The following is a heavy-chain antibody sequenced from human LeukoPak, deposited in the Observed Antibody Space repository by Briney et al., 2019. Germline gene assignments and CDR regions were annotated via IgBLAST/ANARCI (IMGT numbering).Heavy chain of an antibody. Sequence: GGSLRLSCAASGFTFSSYSMNWVRQAPGKGLEWVSSISSSSSYIYYADSVKGRFTISRDNAKNSLYLQMNSLRAEDSAIYYCAREGWDLNALDIWGQGTMVTVSP. D-gene: IGHD1-26*01. J-gene: IGHJ3*02. CDR2: ISSSSSYI. V-gene: IGHV3-21*01. CDR3: AREGWDLNALDI. CDR1: GFTFSSYS.